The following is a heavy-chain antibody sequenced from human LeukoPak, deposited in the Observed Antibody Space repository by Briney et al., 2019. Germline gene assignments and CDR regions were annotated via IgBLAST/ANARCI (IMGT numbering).Heavy chain of an antibody. Sequence: PSETLSLTCSVSGGSINSYYWSWLRQPPGKGLEWIGYIYYSGSTNYNPSLKSRVTISIDTSKNQFSLKLNSVTAADTAVYYCARSEDGYNLDYWGQGTLVIVSS. D-gene: IGHD5-12*01. V-gene: IGHV4-59*01. J-gene: IGHJ4*02. CDR1: GGSINSYY. CDR3: ARSEDGYNLDY. CDR2: IYYSGST.